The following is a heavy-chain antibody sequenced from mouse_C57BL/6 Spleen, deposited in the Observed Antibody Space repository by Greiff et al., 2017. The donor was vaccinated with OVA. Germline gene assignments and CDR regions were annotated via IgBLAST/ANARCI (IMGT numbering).Heavy chain of an antibody. D-gene: IGHD3-1*01. CDR2: INPNNGGT. J-gene: IGHJ4*01. CDR1: GYTFTDYY. CDR3: ARSRLRDYAMDY. V-gene: IGHV1-26*01. Sequence: EVQLQQSGPELVKPGASVKISCKASGYTFTDYYMNWVKQSHGKSLEWIGDINPNNGGTSYNQKFKGKATLTVDKSSSTAYMELRSLTSEDSAVYYCARSRLRDYAMDYWGQGTSVTVSS.